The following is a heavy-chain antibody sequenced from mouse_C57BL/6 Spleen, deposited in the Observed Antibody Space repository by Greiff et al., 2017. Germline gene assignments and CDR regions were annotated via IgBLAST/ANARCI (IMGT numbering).Heavy chain of an antibody. D-gene: IGHD1-1*01. V-gene: IGHV1-19*01. Sequence: EVQLQQSGPVLVKPGASVKMSCKASGYTFTDYYMNWVKQSHGKSLEWIGVINPYNGGTSYNQKVKGKATLTVDKSSSTAYMELNSLTSEDSAVYYCARGDYGSSYGYFDVWGTGTTVTVSS. CDR3: ARGDYGSSYGYFDV. CDR2: INPYNGGT. CDR1: GYTFTDYY. J-gene: IGHJ1*03.